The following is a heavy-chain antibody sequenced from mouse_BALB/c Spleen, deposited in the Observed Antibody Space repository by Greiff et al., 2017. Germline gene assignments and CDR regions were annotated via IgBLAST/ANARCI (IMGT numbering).Heavy chain of an antibody. J-gene: IGHJ4*01. D-gene: IGHD1-1*01. CDR2: IWSGGST. CDR1: GFSLTSYG. V-gene: IGHV2-2*02. CDR3: ARNPDYYGSSYAMDY. Sequence: QVQLQQSGPGLVQPSQSLSITCTVSGFSLTSYGVHWVRQSPGKGLEWLGVIWSGGSTDYNAAFISRLSISKDNSKSQVFFKMNSLQANDTAIYYCARNPDYYGSSYAMDYWGQGTSVTVSS.